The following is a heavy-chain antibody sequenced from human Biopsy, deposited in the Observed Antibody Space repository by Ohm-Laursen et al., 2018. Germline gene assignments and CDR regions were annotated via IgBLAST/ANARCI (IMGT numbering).Heavy chain of an antibody. CDR3: AKDRYNYTPIGGFSMDV. D-gene: IGHD5-18*01. V-gene: IGHV3-30*18. CDR2: IFYDGSNT. CDR1: GFSFTNYG. Sequence: SLRLSCSASGFSFTNYGMQWVRQAPGKGLAWVAFIFYDGSNTYYADPVKGRFTISRDNSRDTLYLQMSSLRAEDTAVYYCAKDRYNYTPIGGFSMDVWGQGTTVTVSS. J-gene: IGHJ6*02.